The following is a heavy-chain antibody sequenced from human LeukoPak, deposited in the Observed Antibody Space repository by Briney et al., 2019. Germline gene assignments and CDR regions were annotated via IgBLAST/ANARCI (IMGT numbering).Heavy chain of an antibody. CDR3: ARDPQITIFGVVTQPGWFDP. D-gene: IGHD3-3*01. CDR1: GFTFSSYS. CDR2: ISSSSSYI. V-gene: IGHV3-21*01. Sequence: GGSLRLSCAASGFTFSSYSMNWVRQAPGKGLEWVSSISSSSSYIYYADSVKGRFTISRDNAKNSLYLQMNSLRAEDTAVYYCARDPQITIFGVVTQPGWFDPWGQGTLVTVSS. J-gene: IGHJ5*02.